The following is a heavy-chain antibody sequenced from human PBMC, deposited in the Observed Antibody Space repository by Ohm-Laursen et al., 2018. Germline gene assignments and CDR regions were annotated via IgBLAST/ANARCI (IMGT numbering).Heavy chain of an antibody. V-gene: IGHV3-49*04. CDR2: IRSNAYGGTT. J-gene: IGHJ4*02. D-gene: IGHD4-17*01. CDR1: GFTFGDYA. CDR3: TSRVYGDYVGSD. Sequence: SLRLSCAASGFTFGDYAMSWVRQAPGKGLEWVGFIRSNAYGGTTEYAASVKGRFTISRDDSKSIAYLQMNSLKTEDTAVYYCTSRVYGDYVGSDWGQGTLVTVSS.